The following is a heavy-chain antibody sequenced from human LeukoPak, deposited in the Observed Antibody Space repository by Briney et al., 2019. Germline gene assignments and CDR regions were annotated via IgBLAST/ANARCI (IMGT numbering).Heavy chain of an antibody. V-gene: IGHV1-2*02. CDR3: AREGIAAADTNWFDP. J-gene: IGHJ5*02. CDR2: INPNSGGT. Sequence: ASVKVSCKASGYTFTSYDINWVRQATGQGLEWMGWINPNSGGTNYAQKFQGRVTMTRDTSISTAYMELSGLRSDDTAVYYCAREGIAAADTNWFDPWGQGTLVTVSS. CDR1: GYTFTSYD. D-gene: IGHD6-13*01.